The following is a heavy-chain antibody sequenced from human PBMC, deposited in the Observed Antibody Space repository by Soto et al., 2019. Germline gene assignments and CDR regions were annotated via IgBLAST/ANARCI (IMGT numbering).Heavy chain of an antibody. Sequence: PSETVSLTCTVSGGSISSYYWSWIRQPPGKGLEWIGYIYYSGSTNYNPSLKSRVTISVDTSKNQFSLKLSPVTAADTAVYYCARGERTNWNYVYWGQGTLVTVSS. V-gene: IGHV4-59*01. CDR2: IYYSGST. J-gene: IGHJ4*02. CDR3: ARGERTNWNYVY. CDR1: GGSISSYY. D-gene: IGHD1-7*01.